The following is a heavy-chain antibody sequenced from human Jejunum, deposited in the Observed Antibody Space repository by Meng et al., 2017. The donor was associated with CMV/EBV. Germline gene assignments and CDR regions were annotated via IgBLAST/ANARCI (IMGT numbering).Heavy chain of an antibody. CDR1: GDTFNKFA. J-gene: IGHJ4*01. Sequence: GDTFNKFAVNWVRQAPGQGLEWMGGILPKFGRPNYAQKFQGRVTISTDESTGTAYVEVSSLGFEDTAIYYCTKTPWGVPLNIWGQGTLVTVSS. D-gene: IGHD3-10*01. CDR3: TKTPWGVPLNI. CDR2: ILPKFGRP. V-gene: IGHV1-69*05.